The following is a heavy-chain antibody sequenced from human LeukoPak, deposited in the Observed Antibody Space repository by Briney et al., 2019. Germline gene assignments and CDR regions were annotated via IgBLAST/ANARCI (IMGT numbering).Heavy chain of an antibody. CDR1: GFTFSFYE. Sequence: GGSLRLSCAASGFTFSFYEMNWVRQVPGKGLEWVSSISSSGSYIYYADSVKGRFTISRDNAKNSLYLQMNSLRAEDTAVYYCASRNQYCGGDCFWAFDIWGQGTMGTVSS. D-gene: IGHD2-21*02. J-gene: IGHJ3*02. V-gene: IGHV3-48*03. CDR2: ISSSGSYI. CDR3: ASRNQYCGGDCFWAFDI.